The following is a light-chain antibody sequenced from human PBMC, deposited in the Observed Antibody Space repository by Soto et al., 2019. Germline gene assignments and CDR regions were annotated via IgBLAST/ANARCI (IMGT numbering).Light chain of an antibody. CDR3: QQLRAYPHT. CDR1: QSINDY. V-gene: IGKV1-9*01. J-gene: IGKJ2*01. CDR2: PAS. Sequence: DIQLTQSPSFLSASVGDRVTVTCRASQSINDYLAWFQKKEGKAPVLLIYPASTLHGGVPSRFSGNGFGIEFTLTISSLQPEDFATYYCQQLRAYPHTFGQGKKLEIK.